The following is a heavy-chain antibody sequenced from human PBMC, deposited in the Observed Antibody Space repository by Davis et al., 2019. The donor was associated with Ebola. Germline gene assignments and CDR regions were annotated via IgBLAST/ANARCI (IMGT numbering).Heavy chain of an antibody. CDR2: INPSGGST. D-gene: IGHD5-18*01. J-gene: IGHJ6*02. Sequence: ASVKISCKASGYTFTSYYMHWVRQAPGQGLEWMGIINPSGGSTSYAPKFQSRVTMTRDTSISTAYMELSRLRSEDTAVYYCAKGGSSMVTASYYGMDVWGQGTTVPVSS. CDR3: AKGGSSMVTASYYGMDV. V-gene: IGHV1-46*01. CDR1: GYTFTSYY.